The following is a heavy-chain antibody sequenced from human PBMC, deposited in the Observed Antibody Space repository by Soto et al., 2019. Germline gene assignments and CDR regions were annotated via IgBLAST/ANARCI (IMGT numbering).Heavy chain of an antibody. D-gene: IGHD5-18*01. CDR2: IKSKTDGGTT. CDR3: TTQAGGYSYGSFWYFDL. CDR1: GFTFSNAW. Sequence: EVQLVESGGGLVKPGGSLRLSCAASGFTFSNAWMNWVRQAPGKGLEWVGRIKSKTDGGTTDYAAPVKGRFTISRDDSKNTLYLQMNSLKTEDTAVYYCTTQAGGYSYGSFWYFDLWGRGTLVTVSS. V-gene: IGHV3-15*07. J-gene: IGHJ2*01.